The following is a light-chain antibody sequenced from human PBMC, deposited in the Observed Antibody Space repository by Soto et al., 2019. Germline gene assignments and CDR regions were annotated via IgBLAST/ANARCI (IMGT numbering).Light chain of an antibody. Sequence: EIVLPQYPATLSLSPGESATISCRASQSVSTYLAWFQQKPGQAPRLLIYDASNRATGIPARFSGSGSGTDFTLTISSLEPEDFAVYYCQQRSSWPLLTFGGGTKVEI. J-gene: IGKJ4*01. V-gene: IGKV3-11*01. CDR2: DAS. CDR3: QQRSSWPLLT. CDR1: QSVSTY.